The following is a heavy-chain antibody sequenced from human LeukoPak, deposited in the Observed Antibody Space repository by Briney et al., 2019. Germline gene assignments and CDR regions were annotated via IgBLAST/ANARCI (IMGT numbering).Heavy chain of an antibody. V-gene: IGHV4-34*01. CDR1: GGSFSGYY. J-gene: IGHJ4*02. CDR3: ARNPLGYSSY. D-gene: IGHD5-18*01. Sequence: SETLSLICAVYGGSFSGYYWSWIRQPPGKGLEWIGEINHSGSTNYNPSLKSRVTISVDTSKNQFSLKLSSVTAADTAVYYCARNPLGYSSYWGQGTLVTVSS. CDR2: INHSGST.